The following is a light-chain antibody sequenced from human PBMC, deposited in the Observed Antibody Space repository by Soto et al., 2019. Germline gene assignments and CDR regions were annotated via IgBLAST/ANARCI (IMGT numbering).Light chain of an antibody. CDR1: TGDTGNYNF. J-gene: IGLJ1*01. V-gene: IGLV2-8*01. CDR2: EVN. CDR3: SSHGGNSPYV. Sequence: QSVLTQPPSASGSPGQSVAISCTGTTGDTGNYNFVSWYQQHPGKAPKLLIFEVNKRPSGVPDRFSGSKSGNTASLTVSGLQAEDEADYYCSSHGGNSPYVFGTGTKVTVL.